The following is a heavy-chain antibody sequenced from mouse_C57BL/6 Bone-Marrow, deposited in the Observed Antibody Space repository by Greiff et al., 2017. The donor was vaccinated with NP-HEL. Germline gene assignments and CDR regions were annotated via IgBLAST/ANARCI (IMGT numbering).Heavy chain of an antibody. CDR2: INPNNGGT. D-gene: IGHD3-2*02. CDR1: GYTFTSYW. V-gene: IGHV1-53*01. Sequence: QVHVKQPGTELVKPGASVTLSCKASGYTFTSYWMHWLKQRPGQGLEWIGNINPNNGGTNDNEKFKTKATLTVDKSSSTAYMQLSSLTSEDSAVYYCARDSGYAFDYWGQGTTLTVSS. J-gene: IGHJ2*01. CDR3: ARDSGYAFDY.